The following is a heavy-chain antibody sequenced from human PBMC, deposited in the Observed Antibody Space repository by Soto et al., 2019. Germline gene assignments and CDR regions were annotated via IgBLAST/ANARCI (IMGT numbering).Heavy chain of an antibody. Sequence: QLQLQESGSGLVKPSQTLSLTCAVSGGSISSGGYSWSWIRQPPGKGMEWIGYIYDSGSTYYNPSLKGRVTIAVDRSTNQFSLKLSSVTAADTAVYYCAAGGGLPRYYWGQGTLVTVSS. CDR1: GGSISSGGYS. J-gene: IGHJ4*02. CDR2: IYDSGST. CDR3: AAGGGLPRYY. V-gene: IGHV4-30-2*01. D-gene: IGHD1-26*01.